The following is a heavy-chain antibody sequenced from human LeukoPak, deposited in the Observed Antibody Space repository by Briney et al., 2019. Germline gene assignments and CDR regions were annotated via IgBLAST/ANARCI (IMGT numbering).Heavy chain of an antibody. CDR1: GYSFTSYW. V-gene: IGHV5-51*01. CDR3: ARLLGYCSSTSCPFDY. CDR2: IYPGDSDT. Sequence: GESLKISCKGSGYSFTSYWIGWVRQMPGKGLEWMGIIYPGDSDTRYSPSFQGQVTISADKSISTAYLQWNSLKASDTAMYYCARLLGYCSSTSCPFDYWGQGTLVTVSS. J-gene: IGHJ4*02. D-gene: IGHD2-2*01.